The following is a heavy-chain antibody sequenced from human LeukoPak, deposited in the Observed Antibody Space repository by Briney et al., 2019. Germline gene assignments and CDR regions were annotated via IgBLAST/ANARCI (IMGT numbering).Heavy chain of an antibody. CDR3: ARGVYGVYFTKTGYFDY. Sequence: SETLSLTCAVYGGSFSGYYWNWIRQPPGKGLEWIGEINDSGSTNYNPFLKSRVSISVDTSKKQFSLKVNSVTAADTAVYYCARGVYGVYFTKTGYFDYWGQGTQVIVSS. CDR2: INDSGST. CDR1: GGSFSGYY. D-gene: IGHD4-17*01. V-gene: IGHV4-34*01. J-gene: IGHJ4*02.